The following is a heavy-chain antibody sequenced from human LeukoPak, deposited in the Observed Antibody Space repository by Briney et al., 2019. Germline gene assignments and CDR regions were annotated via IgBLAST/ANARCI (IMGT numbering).Heavy chain of an antibody. CDR1: GYTFTDYG. D-gene: IGHD6-19*01. V-gene: IGHV1-18*01. CDR2: ISAYDAKT. Sequence: ASVKVSCKASGYTFTDYGFSWVRQAPGQGLEWMGWISAYDAKTNYAQRLQGRVTMTTDTSTTTAYMELRSLRSDDTAVYYCARDEGGSGSRFDYWGQGTLVTVSS. CDR3: ARDEGGSGSRFDY. J-gene: IGHJ4*02.